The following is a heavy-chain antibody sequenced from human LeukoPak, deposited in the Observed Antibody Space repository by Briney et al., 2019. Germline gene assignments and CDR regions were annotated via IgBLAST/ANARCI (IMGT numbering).Heavy chain of an antibody. CDR1: GGSLSGYY. J-gene: IGHJ2*01. V-gene: IGHV4-34*01. CDR3: ARGVDL. CDR2: ITPSGST. Sequence: SETLSFTCGVSGGSLSGYYWRWIRQPPGGGLEWLGEITPSGSTNYNPSLKSRVTISGDTSKKQFSLNLKSVTAADTGVYYCARGVDLWGRGTPVTVSS.